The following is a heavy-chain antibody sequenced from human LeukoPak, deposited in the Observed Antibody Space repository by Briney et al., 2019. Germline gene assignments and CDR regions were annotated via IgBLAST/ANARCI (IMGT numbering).Heavy chain of an antibody. CDR2: ISGSGGST. CDR1: GFTFSSYA. CDR3: AKDYPPLIVVAKNWFDP. Sequence: RGSLRLSCAASGFTFSSYAMSWVRQAPGKGLEWVSAISGSGGSTYYADSVKGRFTISRDNSKNTLYLQMNSLRAEDTAVYYCAKDYPPLIVVAKNWFDPWGQGSLVTVSS. D-gene: IGHD2-21*01. V-gene: IGHV3-23*01. J-gene: IGHJ5*02.